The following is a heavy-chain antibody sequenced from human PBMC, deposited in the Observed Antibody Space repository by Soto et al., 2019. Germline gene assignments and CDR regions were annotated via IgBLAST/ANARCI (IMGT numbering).Heavy chain of an antibody. CDR1: GFTFTNYR. D-gene: IGHD1-7*01. CDR3: ARAGDWNYVQDF. Sequence: GGSLRLSCAAPGFTFTNYRIHWVRQAPGKGLVWVARINSDGTRINYADSVKGRFTISRDNAKNTVFLQMNSLRDEDSAAYFCARAGDWNYVQDFWGQGTLVTVSS. J-gene: IGHJ4*02. V-gene: IGHV3-74*01. CDR2: INSDGTRI.